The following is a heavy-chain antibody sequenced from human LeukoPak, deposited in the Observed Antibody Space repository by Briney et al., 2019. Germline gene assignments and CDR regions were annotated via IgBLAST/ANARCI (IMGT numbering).Heavy chain of an antibody. D-gene: IGHD3-10*01. J-gene: IGHJ4*02. Sequence: GGSLRLSCAASGSTFSNYAMSWVRQGPGKGLEWVSAISGSGGNTYYADPVKGRFTISRDNSKNTLYLQLNSLRAEDTAVYYCAKWYYGYYFDYWGQGTLVTVSS. CDR3: AKWYYGYYFDY. CDR1: GSTFSNYA. V-gene: IGHV3-23*01. CDR2: ISGSGGNT.